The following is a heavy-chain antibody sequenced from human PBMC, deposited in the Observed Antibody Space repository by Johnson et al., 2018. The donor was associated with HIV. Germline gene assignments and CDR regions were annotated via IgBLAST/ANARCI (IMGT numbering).Heavy chain of an antibody. CDR2: INSDGSTT. V-gene: IGHV3-74*01. CDR1: GFTFSSYW. J-gene: IGHJ3*02. Sequence: VRLVESGGGLVQPGGSLRLSCAASGFTFSSYWMHWVRQAPGKGLVWVSRINSDGSTTSYADSVKGRFTISRDNAKNTLYLQMSRLRAEDTAVYYCALSGGAAAYDAFDIWGQGTMVTVSS. D-gene: IGHD6-13*01. CDR3: ALSGGAAAYDAFDI.